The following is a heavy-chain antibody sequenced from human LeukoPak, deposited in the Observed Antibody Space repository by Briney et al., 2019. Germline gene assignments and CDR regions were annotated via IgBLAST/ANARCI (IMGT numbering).Heavy chain of an antibody. J-gene: IGHJ4*02. V-gene: IGHV1-69*04. CDR2: IIPILGIA. CDR3: ATQIAAAGPNTGDY. CDR1: GGTFSSYA. D-gene: IGHD6-13*01. Sequence: SVKVSCKASGGTFSSYAISWVRRAPGQGLEWMGRIIPILGIANYAQKFQGRVTITADKSTSTAYMELSSLRSEDTAVYYCATQIAAAGPNTGDYWGQGTLVTVSS.